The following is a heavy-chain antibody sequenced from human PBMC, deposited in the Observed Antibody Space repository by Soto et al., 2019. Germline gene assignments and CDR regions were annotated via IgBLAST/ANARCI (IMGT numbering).Heavy chain of an antibody. D-gene: IGHD3-16*01. CDR3: AKDINTGTWHWGADS. CDR1: GGTFSTYA. V-gene: IGHV1-69*12. J-gene: IGHJ4*02. CDR2: IIPMFGTA. Sequence: QVQLVQSGAEVKKPESSVKVSCKAPGGTFSTYAISWVRQAPGQGLEWMGGIIPMFGTANYAQRFQDRVTITADESTNTVYMELSSLRSEDTAVYYCAKDINTGTWHWGADSWGQGTLVTVSS.